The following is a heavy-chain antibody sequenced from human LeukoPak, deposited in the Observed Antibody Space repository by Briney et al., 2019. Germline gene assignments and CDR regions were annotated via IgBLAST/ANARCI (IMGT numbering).Heavy chain of an antibody. CDR2: IKQDGSER. D-gene: IGHD2-21*01. CDR3: AKSLVVVNDPPDY. J-gene: IGHJ4*02. Sequence: GGSLRLSCAASGFTSSTCWTTWVRQAPGKGLEWVANIKQDGSERYYVDSVKGRFTISRDNAKSSLYLQMNSLRAEDTAVYYCAKSLVVVNDPPDYWGQGTLVTVSS. CDR1: GFTSSTCW. V-gene: IGHV3-7*01.